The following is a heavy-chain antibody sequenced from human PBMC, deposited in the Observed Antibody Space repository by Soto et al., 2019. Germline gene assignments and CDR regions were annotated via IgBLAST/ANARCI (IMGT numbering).Heavy chain of an antibody. D-gene: IGHD2-2*01. J-gene: IGHJ4*02. V-gene: IGHV3-30*03. Sequence: PGGSLRLSCADSGFTFSSHGMHWVRQAPGKGLEWVAVLSYDGSNKYYADFVKGRFTISRDNSKNTLYLEMSSLRSEDTAMYFCARGPLVVLNYFDYWGQGTLVTVSS. CDR2: LSYDGSNK. CDR3: ARGPLVVLNYFDY. CDR1: GFTFSSHG.